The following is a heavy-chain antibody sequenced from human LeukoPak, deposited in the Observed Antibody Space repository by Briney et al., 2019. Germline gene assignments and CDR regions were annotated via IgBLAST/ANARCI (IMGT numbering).Heavy chain of an antibody. CDR3: AKDRGYDILTGYPQYYFDY. J-gene: IGHJ4*02. CDR1: GFTFSSYG. CDR2: ISYDGSNK. D-gene: IGHD3-9*01. Sequence: HPGGSLRLSCAASGFTFSSYGMHWVRQAPGKGLEWVAVISYDGSNKYYADSVKGRFTISRDNSKNTLYLQMNSLRAEDTAVYYCAKDRGYDILTGYPQYYFDYWGQGTLVTVSS. V-gene: IGHV3-30*18.